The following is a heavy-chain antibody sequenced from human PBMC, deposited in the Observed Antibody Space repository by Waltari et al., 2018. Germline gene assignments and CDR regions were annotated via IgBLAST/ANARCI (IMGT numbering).Heavy chain of an antibody. CDR2: INAGNGNT. D-gene: IGHD6-19*01. Sequence: QVQLVQSGAEVKKPGASVKVSCTASGYTFTSYAMPWVRQAPGQRLEWMGWINAGNGNTKYSQEFQGRVTITRDTSASTAYMELSSLRSEDMAVYYCARAGQWLTYNAVVYDYWGQGTLVTVSS. CDR1: GYTFTSYA. V-gene: IGHV1-3*03. CDR3: ARAGQWLTYNAVVYDY. J-gene: IGHJ4*02.